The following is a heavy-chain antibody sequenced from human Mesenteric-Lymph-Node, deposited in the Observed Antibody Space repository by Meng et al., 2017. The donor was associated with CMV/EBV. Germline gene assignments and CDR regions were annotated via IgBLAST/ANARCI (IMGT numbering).Heavy chain of an antibody. V-gene: IGHV3-48*03. Sequence: GESLKISCAASGFTFSSDGMNWVRQAPGKGLEWVSYISSGGSNIDYADSVKGRFIISRDNAKNSLYLQMNSLRAEDTAAYYCARLRGGGCSGTSCLDYWGQGTLVTVSS. CDR2: ISSGGSNI. J-gene: IGHJ4*02. CDR1: GFTFSSDG. CDR3: ARLRGGGCSGTSCLDY. D-gene: IGHD2-2*01.